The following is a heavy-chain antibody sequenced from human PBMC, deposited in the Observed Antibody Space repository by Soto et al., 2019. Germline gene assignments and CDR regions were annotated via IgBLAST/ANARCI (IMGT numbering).Heavy chain of an antibody. V-gene: IGHV1-69*01. Sequence: QVQLVQSGAEVKKPGSSVKVSCKASGGTFSSYAISWVRQAPGQGLEWMGGIIPIFGTANYAQKFQGRVTITADESTSTAYMELGSLRSEDTAVYYCARWVLTAEKYSSSSGRAFDIWGQGTMVTVSS. D-gene: IGHD6-6*01. CDR3: ARWVLTAEKYSSSSGRAFDI. CDR2: IIPIFGTA. CDR1: GGTFSSYA. J-gene: IGHJ3*02.